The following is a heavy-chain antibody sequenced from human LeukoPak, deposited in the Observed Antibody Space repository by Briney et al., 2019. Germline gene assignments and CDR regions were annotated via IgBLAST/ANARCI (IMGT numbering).Heavy chain of an antibody. CDR2: ISSSSSTT. CDR1: GFSFSDYN. V-gene: IGHV3-48*01. CDR3: ARRPYYYDSLDY. Sequence: GGSLRLSCAASGFSFSDYNMNWVRQAPGKGLEWVAYISSSSSTTHYADSVTGRFSISRDNAKSSLYLQMNSLRAEDTAVYYCARRPYYYDSLDYWGPGTLVTVSS. J-gene: IGHJ4*02. D-gene: IGHD3-22*01.